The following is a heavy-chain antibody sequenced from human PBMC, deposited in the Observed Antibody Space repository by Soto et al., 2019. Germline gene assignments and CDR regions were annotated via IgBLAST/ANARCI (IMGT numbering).Heavy chain of an antibody. CDR3: ARVQIACYDYVWGSYRPYYFDY. CDR1: GFTFSSYS. J-gene: IGHJ4*02. V-gene: IGHV3-48*02. D-gene: IGHD3-16*02. CDR2: ISSSSSTI. Sequence: EVQLVESGGGLVQPGGSLRLSCAASGFTFSSYSMNWVRQAPGKGLVWVAYISSSSSTIYYADSVKGRFTISRDNAKNSLYLQMNSLRDEGTAVYYCARVQIACYDYVWGSYRPYYFDYWGQGTLVTVSS.